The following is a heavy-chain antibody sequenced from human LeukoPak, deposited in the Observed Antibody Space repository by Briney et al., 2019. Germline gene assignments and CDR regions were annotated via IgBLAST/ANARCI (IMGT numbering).Heavy chain of an antibody. CDR1: GYTFTSYY. D-gene: IGHD2-15*01. CDR3: ASVAAILRYYGMDV. Sequence: ASVKVSCKASGYTFTSYYMHWVRQAPGQGLEWMGIINPSGGSTSYAQKFQGRVTMTRDTSTSTVYMELSSLRSEDTAEYYCASVAAILRYYGMDVGGQGTTVTVSS. CDR2: INPSGGST. V-gene: IGHV1-46*01. J-gene: IGHJ6*02.